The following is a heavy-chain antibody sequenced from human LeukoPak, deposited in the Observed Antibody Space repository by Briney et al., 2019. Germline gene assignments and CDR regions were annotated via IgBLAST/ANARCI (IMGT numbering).Heavy chain of an antibody. CDR3: ARRYCVAGTCYGDY. D-gene: IGHD2-15*01. J-gene: IGHJ4*02. Sequence: SETLSLTCAVSGYSISSDYYWSWIRRPPAKELEWIGYIHHSGRANYNPSLKSRVTISVGTSKNQFSLRLSSVTAADTAVYYCARRYCVAGTCYGDYWGQGILVTVSS. V-gene: IGHV4-38-2*01. CDR1: GYSISSDYY. CDR2: IHHSGRA.